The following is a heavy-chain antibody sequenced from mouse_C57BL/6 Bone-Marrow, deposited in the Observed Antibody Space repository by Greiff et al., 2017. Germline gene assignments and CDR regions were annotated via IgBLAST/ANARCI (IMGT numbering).Heavy chain of an antibody. J-gene: IGHJ4*01. Sequence: QVQLKESGAELARPGASVKLSCKASGYTFTSYGISWVKQRTGQGLEWIGEIYPRSGNTDYNAKFQGKATLTADTSSSTAYMELRSLTSEDSAVYFCARGDYYAMGDWGQGPSVTASS. V-gene: IGHV1-81*01. CDR1: GYTFTSYG. CDR3: ARGDYYAMGD. CDR2: IYPRSGNT.